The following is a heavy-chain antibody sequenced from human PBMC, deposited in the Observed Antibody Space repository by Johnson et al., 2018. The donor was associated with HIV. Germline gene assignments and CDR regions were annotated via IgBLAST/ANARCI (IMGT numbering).Heavy chain of an antibody. CDR1: GFTFSSYG. V-gene: IGHV3-30*02. CDR2: IRYDGSNK. J-gene: IGHJ3*02. Sequence: QMQLVESGGGLVQPGGSLRLSCAASGFTFSSYGMHWVRQAPGKGLEWVAFIRYDGSNKYYADSVKGRFTISRDNSKNTLYLQMNSLRAEDTAVYYCAKDRGLLDAFDIWGQGTMVTVSS. CDR3: AKDRGLLDAFDI.